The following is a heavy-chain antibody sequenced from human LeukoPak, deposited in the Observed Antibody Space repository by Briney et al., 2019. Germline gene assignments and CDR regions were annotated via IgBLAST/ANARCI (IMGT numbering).Heavy chain of an antibody. CDR1: GFTFSSYA. J-gene: IGHJ4*02. CDR2: ISGSGGST. D-gene: IGHD6-13*01. CDR3: AKDIPLNSIFHPIPAAGDY. V-gene: IGHV3-23*01. Sequence: PGGSLRLSCAASGFTFSSYAMSWVRQAPGKGLEWVSAISGSGGSTYYADSVKGRFTISRDNSKNTLYLQMNSLRAEDTAVYYCAKDIPLNSIFHPIPAAGDYWGQGTLVTVSS.